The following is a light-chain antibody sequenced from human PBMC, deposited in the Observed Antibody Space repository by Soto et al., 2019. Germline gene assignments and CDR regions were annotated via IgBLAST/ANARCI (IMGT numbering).Light chain of an antibody. J-gene: IGKJ4*01. Sequence: DSQMTQFPSSRSAAVGERVTITCRASQTISSYLHWYQLKPGQAPKLLIYAASSLQSGVPSRFSGSGSGTEFTLTISSLQPEDFATYFCQQTFSTYVTFGGGTKVDI. CDR2: AAS. V-gene: IGKV1-39*01. CDR3: QQTFSTYVT. CDR1: QTISSY.